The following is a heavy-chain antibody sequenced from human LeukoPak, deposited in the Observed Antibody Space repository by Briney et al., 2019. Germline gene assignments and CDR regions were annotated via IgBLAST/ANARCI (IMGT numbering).Heavy chain of an antibody. CDR2: IHHSGTT. D-gene: IGHD1-26*01. J-gene: IGHJ4*02. CDR1: XXXY. V-gene: IGHV4-39*01. CDR3: ARRYGSGSYADY. Sequence: XXXYWDWIRQPPXKGLEWVGSIHHSGTTYYNPSLKSRVTISVDTSKNQFSLKLSSVTAADTAVYHCARRYGSGSYADYWGQGTLVTVSS.